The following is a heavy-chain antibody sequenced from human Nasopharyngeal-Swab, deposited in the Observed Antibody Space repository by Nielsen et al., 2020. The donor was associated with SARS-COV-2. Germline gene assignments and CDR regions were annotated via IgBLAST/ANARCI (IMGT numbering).Heavy chain of an antibody. CDR3: AKEVGALLLALDY. Sequence: GGSLRLSCAASGFTFSSYAMSWVRQAPGKGLEWVSAISGSGGSTYYADSVQGRFTISRDNSKNALYLQMNSLRAEDTAVYYCAKEVGALLLALDYWGQGTLVTVSS. D-gene: IGHD1-26*01. V-gene: IGHV3-23*01. CDR1: GFTFSSYA. J-gene: IGHJ4*02. CDR2: ISGSGGST.